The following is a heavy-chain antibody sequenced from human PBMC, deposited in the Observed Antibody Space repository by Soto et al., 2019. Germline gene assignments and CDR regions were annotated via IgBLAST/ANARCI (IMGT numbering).Heavy chain of an antibody. CDR2: IGISSSYYT. CDR3: ARTGTTSNEYYYYYYGMDV. D-gene: IGHD4-17*01. Sequence: QVQLVESGGGLVKPGGSLRLSCAASGFTFSDYYMTWVRQAPGKGLEWVSYIGISSSYYTNYADSVKGRFTISRDNAKNSLYLQMNSLRADDTAVYYCARTGTTSNEYYYYYYGMDVWGKGTTVTVSS. CDR1: GFTFSDYY. V-gene: IGHV3-11*06. J-gene: IGHJ6*04.